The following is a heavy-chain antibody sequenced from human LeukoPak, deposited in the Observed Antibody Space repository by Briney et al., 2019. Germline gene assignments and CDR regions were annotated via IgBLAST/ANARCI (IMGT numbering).Heavy chain of an antibody. D-gene: IGHD3-22*01. Sequence: GGSLRLSCAASGFTFSSYSMNWVRQAPGQGLEWVSSISSSSSYIYYADSVKGRFTISRDNAKNSLYLQMNSLRAEDTAVYYCARDPWGYYDSSGYYPWGQGTLVTVSS. CDR1: GFTFSSYS. V-gene: IGHV3-21*01. CDR2: ISSSSSYI. CDR3: ARDPWGYYDSSGYYP. J-gene: IGHJ5*02.